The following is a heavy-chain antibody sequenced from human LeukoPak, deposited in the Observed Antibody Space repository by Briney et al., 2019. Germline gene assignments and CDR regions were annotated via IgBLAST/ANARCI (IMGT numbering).Heavy chain of an antibody. J-gene: IGHJ5*02. CDR2: IIPIFGTA. Sequence: GASVKVSCKASGGTFSSYAISWVRQGPGQGLEWMGGIIPIFGTANYAQKFQGRVTITTDESTSTAYMELSSLRSEDTAVYYCARDGDSSSWYNWFDPWGQGTLVTVSS. D-gene: IGHD6-13*01. V-gene: IGHV1-69*05. CDR1: GGTFSSYA. CDR3: ARDGDSSSWYNWFDP.